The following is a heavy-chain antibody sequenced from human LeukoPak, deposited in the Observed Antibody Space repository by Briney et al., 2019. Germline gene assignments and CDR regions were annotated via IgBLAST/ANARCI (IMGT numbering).Heavy chain of an antibody. J-gene: IGHJ4*02. V-gene: IGHV3-21*01. Sequence: PGGSLRLSCAASGFTFSSYSMNWVRRAPGKGLEWVSSISSSSSYIYYADSVKGRFTISRDNAKNTLYLQMNSLRPEDTAVYYCAKDRISMVRSSDIDNWGQGTLVTVSS. D-gene: IGHD3-10*01. CDR3: AKDRISMVRSSDIDN. CDR1: GFTFSSYS. CDR2: ISSSSSYI.